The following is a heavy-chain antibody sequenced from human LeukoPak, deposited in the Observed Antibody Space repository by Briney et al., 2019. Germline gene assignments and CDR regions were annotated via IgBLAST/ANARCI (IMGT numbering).Heavy chain of an antibody. CDR3: AGGPQEDYGDYVVDYFDY. Sequence: PGGSLRLSCAASGFTFSSYAMHWVRQAPGKGLEWVAVISYDGSNKYYADSVKGRFTISRDNSKNTLYLQMSSLRAEDTAVYYCAGGPQEDYGDYVVDYFDYWGQGTLVTVSS. CDR1: GFTFSSYA. J-gene: IGHJ4*02. D-gene: IGHD4-17*01. CDR2: ISYDGSNK. V-gene: IGHV3-30-3*01.